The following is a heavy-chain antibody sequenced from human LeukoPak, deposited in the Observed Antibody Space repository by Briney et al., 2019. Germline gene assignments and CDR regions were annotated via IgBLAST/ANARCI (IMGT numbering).Heavy chain of an antibody. CDR1: GYTFTGYY. CDR3: ARDLSRIQLWSIHGEFDY. D-gene: IGHD5-18*01. V-gene: IGHV1-2*02. J-gene: IGHJ4*02. Sequence: ASVKVSCKASGYTFTGYYMHWVRQAPGQGLGWMGWINPNSGGTNYAQKFQGRVTMTRDTSISTAYMELSRLRSDDTAVYYCARDLSRIQLWSIHGEFDYWGQGTLVTVSS. CDR2: INPNSGGT.